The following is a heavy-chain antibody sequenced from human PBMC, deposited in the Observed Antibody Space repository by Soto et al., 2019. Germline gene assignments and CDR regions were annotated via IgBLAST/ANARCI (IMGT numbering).Heavy chain of an antibody. V-gene: IGHV4-34*01. D-gene: IGHD3-3*01. J-gene: IGHJ4*02. Sequence: PSETLSLTCAVYGGSFSGYYWSWIRQPPGKGLEWIGEINHSGSTNYNPSLKSRVTISVDTSKNQFSLKLSSVTAADTAVYYCARGRFYYDFWSGYPPLFDYWGQGTLVTVSS. CDR1: GGSFSGYY. CDR3: ARGRFYYDFWSGYPPLFDY. CDR2: INHSGST.